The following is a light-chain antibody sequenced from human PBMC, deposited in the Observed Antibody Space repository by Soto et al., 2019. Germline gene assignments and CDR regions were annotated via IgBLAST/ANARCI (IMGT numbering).Light chain of an antibody. CDR1: QSVSSSY. CDR3: QQYGSSPWT. V-gene: IGKV3-20*01. Sequence: EIVLTQSPGTLSLSPGERATLSCRASQSVSSSYLVWYQQKVGQAPRLLIYGASSRATGIPDRFSGGASGTDFTLTITRLEPEDFAVYYCQQYGSSPWTFGQGTKVDIK. CDR2: GAS. J-gene: IGKJ1*01.